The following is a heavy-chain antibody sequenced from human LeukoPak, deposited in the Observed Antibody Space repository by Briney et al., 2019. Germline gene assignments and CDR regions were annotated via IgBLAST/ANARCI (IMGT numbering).Heavy chain of an antibody. J-gene: IGHJ4*02. CDR2: IYYSGST. V-gene: IGHV4-39*07. CDR1: GGSISSSSYY. Sequence: PSETLSLTCTVSGGSISSSSYYWGWIRQPPGKGLEWIGSIYYSGSTYYNPSLKSRVTISVDTSKNQFSLKLSSVTAADTAVYYCARKRYYYGSGSYYKEGTYYFDYWGQGTLVTVSS. CDR3: ARKRYYYGSGSYYKEGTYYFDY. D-gene: IGHD3-10*01.